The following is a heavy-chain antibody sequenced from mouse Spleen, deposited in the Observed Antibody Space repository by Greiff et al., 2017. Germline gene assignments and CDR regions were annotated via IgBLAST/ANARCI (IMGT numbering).Heavy chain of an antibody. Sequence: VQLQESGPELVKPGASVKISCKASGYAFSSSWMNWVKQRPGKGLEWIGRIYPGDGDTNYNGKFKGKATLTADKSSSTAYMQLSSLTSEDSAVYFCAPDYYGRAMDYWGQGTSVTVSS. D-gene: IGHD1-1*01. J-gene: IGHJ4*01. V-gene: IGHV1-82*01. CDR1: GYAFSSSW. CDR2: IYPGDGDT. CDR3: APDYYGRAMDY.